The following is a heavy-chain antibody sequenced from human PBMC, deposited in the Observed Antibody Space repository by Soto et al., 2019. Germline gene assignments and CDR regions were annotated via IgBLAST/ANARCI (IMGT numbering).Heavy chain of an antibody. CDR1: GLNVNINY. CDR3: ASGPPLAACLGWNYCDP. D-gene: IGHD6-6*01. CDR2: IHGGGNK. V-gene: IGHV3-53*01. J-gene: IGHJ5*02. Sequence: PGGALRLSCATSGLNVNINYVAWVRQAPGKGLEWVSIIHGGGNKFYSDSVKGRFTISRDTSKNTVYLQMTRLTVDDTAVYYCASGPPLAACLGWNYCDPWRHGTRGTVSP.